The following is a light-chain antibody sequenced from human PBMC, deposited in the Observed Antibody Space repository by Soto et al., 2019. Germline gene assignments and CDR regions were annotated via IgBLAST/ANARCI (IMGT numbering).Light chain of an antibody. CDR1: QSVWTY. CDR2: DAS. J-gene: IGKJ4*01. V-gene: IGKV3-11*01. Sequence: EIVLTQSPATLSLYPGERATLSCRASQSVWTYLAWYQQKRGQAPRLLMYDASNRASGVPARFSGSGSGTDFTLTISSLQPEDFATYFCQQSNSSPPTFGGGTKVEIK. CDR3: QQSNSSPPT.